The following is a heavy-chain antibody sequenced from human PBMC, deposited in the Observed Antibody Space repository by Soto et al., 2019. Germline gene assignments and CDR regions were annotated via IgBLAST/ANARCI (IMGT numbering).Heavy chain of an antibody. V-gene: IGHV3-23*01. Sequence: GGSLRLSCVASGFTFRSYAMSWVRQAPGKGLEWVSSITDTGGSTHYADSVKGRFIISRDYLKSTVFLEMNSLRPEDTATYYCAKERNPVTKYFDLWGRGTLVTVYS. J-gene: IGHJ2*01. CDR3: AKERNPVTKYFDL. CDR1: GFTFRSYA. D-gene: IGHD4-17*01. CDR2: ITDTGGST.